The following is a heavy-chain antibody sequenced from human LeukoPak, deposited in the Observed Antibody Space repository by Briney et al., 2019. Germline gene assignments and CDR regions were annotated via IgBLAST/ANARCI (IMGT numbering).Heavy chain of an antibody. Sequence: GGSLRLSCAASGFTFSTYTMSWVRQAPGKGLEWVSSISSGSSYIYYPDSVKGRFTISRDNAKNSLYLQMNSLRAEDTAVYYCARAQSSSWLFDYWGQGTLVTVSS. D-gene: IGHD6-13*01. CDR3: ARAQSSSWLFDY. CDR1: GFTFSTYT. V-gene: IGHV3-21*01. CDR2: ISSGSSYI. J-gene: IGHJ4*02.